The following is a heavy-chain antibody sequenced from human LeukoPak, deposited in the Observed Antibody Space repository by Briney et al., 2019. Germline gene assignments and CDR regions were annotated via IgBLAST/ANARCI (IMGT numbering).Heavy chain of an antibody. V-gene: IGHV3-74*01. CDR3: ARSGGDAFDI. CDR1: GFTFSSYA. Sequence: GGSLRLSCAASGFTFSSYAMSWVRHAPGKGLVWVSRINSDGSSTIYADSVKGRFFISRDKAKNTLYLQMNSLTAEDTAVYYCARSGGDAFDIWGQGTVVSVSS. J-gene: IGHJ3*02. D-gene: IGHD3-10*01. CDR2: INSDGSST.